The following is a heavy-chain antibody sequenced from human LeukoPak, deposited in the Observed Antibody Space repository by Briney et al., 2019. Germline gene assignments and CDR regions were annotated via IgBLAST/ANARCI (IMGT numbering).Heavy chain of an antibody. CDR1: GYTFTSYG. CDR2: ISAYNGNT. V-gene: IGHV1-18*01. D-gene: IGHD3-22*01. Sequence: GASVKVSCKASGYTFTSYGISWVRQAPGQGLEWMGWISAYNGNTNYAQKLQGRVTMTTDTSTSTAYMELRSLRSDDTAVYYCARGRYGYYYDSSGYSAYYFDYWGQGTLVTVSS. J-gene: IGHJ4*02. CDR3: ARGRYGYYYDSSGYSAYYFDY.